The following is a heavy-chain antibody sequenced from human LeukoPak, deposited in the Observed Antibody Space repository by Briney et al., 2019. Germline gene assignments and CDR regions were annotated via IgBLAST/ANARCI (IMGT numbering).Heavy chain of an antibody. CDR2: SIGPPGET. V-gene: IGHV3-23*01. Sequence: QTGRSLRLSCAASGFTFSTYALTWVRQAPGKGLGWVSSIGPPGETYYAESVKGRFTIARDNSKDTVFLQLSGLRVEDTAVYYCVRDWRNGANCAGDCLESWGQGTLVIVSA. J-gene: IGHJ4*02. CDR3: VRDWRNGANCAGDCLES. CDR1: GFTFSTYA. D-gene: IGHD2-21*02.